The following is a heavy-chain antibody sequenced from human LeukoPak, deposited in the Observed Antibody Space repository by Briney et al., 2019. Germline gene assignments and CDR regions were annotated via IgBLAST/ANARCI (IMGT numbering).Heavy chain of an antibody. J-gene: IGHJ4*02. V-gene: IGHV3-74*01. D-gene: IGHD1/OR15-1a*01. CDR2: INSDGSST. CDR3: AKDSPSRTATTEVPVDY. CDR1: GFTFSSYW. Sequence: GGSLRLSCAASGFTFSSYWMHWVRQAPGKGLVWVSRINSDGSSTSHADSVKGRFTISRDNAKNSLYLQMNSLRAEDTAVYYCAKDSPSRTATTEVPVDYWGQGTLVTVSS.